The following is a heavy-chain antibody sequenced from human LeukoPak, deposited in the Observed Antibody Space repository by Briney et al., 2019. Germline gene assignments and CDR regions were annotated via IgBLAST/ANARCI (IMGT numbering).Heavy chain of an antibody. CDR1: GYTFSSHY. CDR2: INPSGGST. Sequence: ASVKVSCKASGYTFSSHYMYWVRQAPGQGLEWMGIINPSGGSTSYAQKFQGRVTMTRDMSTSTDYMELSSLRSEDTAVYYCARDNSVEDTAWWFDPWGQGTLVTVSS. J-gene: IGHJ5*02. V-gene: IGHV1-46*01. D-gene: IGHD4-23*01. CDR3: ARDNSVEDTAWWFDP.